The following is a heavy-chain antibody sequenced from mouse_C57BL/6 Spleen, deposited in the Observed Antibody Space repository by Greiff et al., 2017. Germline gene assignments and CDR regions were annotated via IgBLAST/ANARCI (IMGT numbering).Heavy chain of an antibody. CDR3: ARGESYYSNPFAY. CDR2: IYPGSGST. Sequence: QVQLQQPGAELVKPGASVKMSCKASGYTFTSYWITWVKQRPGQGLEWIGDIYPGSGSTNYNEKFKSKATLTVDTSSSTAYMPLSSLTSEDSAVYYCARGESYYSNPFAYWGQGTLVTVSA. V-gene: IGHV1-55*01. J-gene: IGHJ3*01. CDR1: GYTFTSYW. D-gene: IGHD2-5*01.